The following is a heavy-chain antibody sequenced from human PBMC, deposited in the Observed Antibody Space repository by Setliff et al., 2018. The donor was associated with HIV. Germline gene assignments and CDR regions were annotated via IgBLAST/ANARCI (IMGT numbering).Heavy chain of an antibody. CDR2: INPNSGGT. V-gene: IGHV1-2*02. D-gene: IGHD3-16*01. CDR1: GYTFDAKY. J-gene: IGHJ5*02. CDR3: ATAGGRSSFDP. Sequence: ASVKFSCRTSGYTFDAKYSHWARQAPGQGLEWMGGINPNSGGTNYARKFQGRVTMTRDTSISTAYMELNSLRSDATAVYYCATAGGRSSFDPWGPGTLVTVSS.